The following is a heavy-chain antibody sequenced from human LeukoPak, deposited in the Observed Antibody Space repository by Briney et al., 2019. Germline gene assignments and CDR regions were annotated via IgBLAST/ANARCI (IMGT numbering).Heavy chain of an antibody. CDR2: IDPSDSYT. D-gene: IGHD6-13*01. J-gene: IGHJ4*02. CDR1: GYSFTRYW. V-gene: IGHV5-10-1*01. Sequence: GKSLKISCKGSGYSFTRYWISWVRQMPGKGLEWMGRIDPSDSYTNYRPSFQGHVTISADKSISTAYLQWSSLKASDTAMYYCAKIATTGGYFDYWGQGTLVTVSS. CDR3: AKIATTGGYFDY.